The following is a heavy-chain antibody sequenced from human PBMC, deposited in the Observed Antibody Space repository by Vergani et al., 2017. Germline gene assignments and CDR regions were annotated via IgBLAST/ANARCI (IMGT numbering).Heavy chain of an antibody. D-gene: IGHD3-3*01. CDR2: ISWNSGSI. Sequence: EVQLVESGGGLVQPGRSLRLSCAASGFTFDDYAMHWVRQAPGKGLEWVSGISWNSGSIGYADSVKGRFTISRDNAKNSLYLQMNSLRAEDTALYYCAKEIRLDWIGVPAFEIWGQGTMVTVSS. J-gene: IGHJ3*02. CDR1: GFTFDDYA. CDR3: AKEIRLDWIGVPAFEI. V-gene: IGHV3-9*01.